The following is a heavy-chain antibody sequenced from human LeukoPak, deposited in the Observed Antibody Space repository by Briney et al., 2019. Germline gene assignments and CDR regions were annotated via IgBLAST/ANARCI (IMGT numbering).Heavy chain of an antibody. CDR3: ASYYYDSSGYYLDSEYYFDY. J-gene: IGHJ4*02. Sequence: KPSETLSLTCTVSGGSISNSGYYWGWIRQPPGKGLEWIGSIYYTGNTYYNPSLNSRVTISVDTSKNQFSLKLSSVTVADTAVYYCASYYYDSSGYYLDSEYYFDYWGQGTLVTVSS. V-gene: IGHV4-39*01. CDR1: GGSISNSGYY. D-gene: IGHD3-22*01. CDR2: IYYTGNT.